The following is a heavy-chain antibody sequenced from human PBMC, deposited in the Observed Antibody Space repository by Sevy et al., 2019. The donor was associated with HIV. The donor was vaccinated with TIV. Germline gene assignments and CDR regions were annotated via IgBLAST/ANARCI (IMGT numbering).Heavy chain of an antibody. D-gene: IGHD2-21*01. Sequence: GESLKISCAASGFSFSDYYMNWIRQVPGKGLEWISYISSTGSDIHYAESVKGRFTISRDNTNNFLFLQMNSLRAEDTAVYYCARANRDGYIYYFDDWGQGTQVTVSS. CDR2: ISSTGSDI. CDR1: GFSFSDYY. CDR3: ARANRDGYIYYFDD. J-gene: IGHJ4*03. V-gene: IGHV3-11*04.